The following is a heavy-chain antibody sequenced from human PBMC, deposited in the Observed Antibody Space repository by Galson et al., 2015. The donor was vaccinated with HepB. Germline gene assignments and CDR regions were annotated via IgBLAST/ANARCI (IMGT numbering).Heavy chain of an antibody. D-gene: IGHD6-13*01. CDR2: IYYSGST. CDR1: GGSISSYY. J-gene: IGHJ4*02. V-gene: IGHV4-59*01. CDR3: ARAYKSSSFDY. Sequence: ETLSLTCTVSGGSISSYYWSWIRQPPGKGLEWIGYIYYSGSTNYNPSLKSRVTISVDTSKNQFSLKLSSVTAADTAVYYCARAYKSSSFDYWGQGTLVTVSS.